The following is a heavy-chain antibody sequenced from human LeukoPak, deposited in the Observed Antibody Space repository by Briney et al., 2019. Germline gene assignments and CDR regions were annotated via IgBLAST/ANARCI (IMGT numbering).Heavy chain of an antibody. J-gene: IGHJ4*02. Sequence: SETLSLTCAVYGGSISSYYWGWIRQPPGKGLEWIGYIYYSGTTNYNPSLKSRVTISVDTSKNQFSLKLSSVTAADTAVYYCARGVYIAAAQYGYWGQGTLVTVSS. V-gene: IGHV4-59*01. CDR3: ARGVYIAAAQYGY. CDR2: IYYSGTT. D-gene: IGHD6-13*01. CDR1: GGSISSYY.